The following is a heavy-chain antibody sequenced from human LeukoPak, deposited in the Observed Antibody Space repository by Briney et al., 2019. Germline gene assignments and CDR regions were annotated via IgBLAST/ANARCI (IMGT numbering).Heavy chain of an antibody. CDR3: VKLGGRIKTGMDI. J-gene: IGHJ6*02. D-gene: IGHD1-1*01. V-gene: IGHV3-53*01. CDR2: IYRGGST. CDR1: GFTVSSNN. Sequence: PGGSLRLSCADSGFTVSSNNMSWLRQAPGKGLEWVSVIYRGGSTYYADSVKGRFTVSRDRSKNTVDLQMDSLSAEDTAVYYCVKLGGRIKTGMDIPGPGNTVTVSS.